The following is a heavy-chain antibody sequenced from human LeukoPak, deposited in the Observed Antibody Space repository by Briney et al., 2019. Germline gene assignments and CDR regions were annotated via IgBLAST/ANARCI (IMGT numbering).Heavy chain of an antibody. CDR1: GYSISSGYY. V-gene: IGHV4-38-2*01. Sequence: PSETLSLTCAVSGYSISSGYYWGWIRQPPGKGLEWIGSIYHSGSTYYNPSLKSRVTISVDTSKNQFSLKLSSVTAADTAVYYCATSELGVVAPPDYWGQGTLVTVSS. CDR3: ATSELGVVAPPDY. J-gene: IGHJ4*02. D-gene: IGHD3-22*01. CDR2: IYHSGST.